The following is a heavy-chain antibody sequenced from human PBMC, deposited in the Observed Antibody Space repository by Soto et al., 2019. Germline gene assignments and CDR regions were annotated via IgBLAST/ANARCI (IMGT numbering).Heavy chain of an antibody. D-gene: IGHD3-10*01. CDR1: GGSFSCYY. CDR3: ARLKNYYYGSGSYPTYYYYYGMDV. CDR2: INHSGST. Sequence: SETLSLTCAVYGGSFSCYYWSWIRQPPGKGLEWIGEINHSGSTNYNPSLKSRVTISVDTSKNQFSLKLSSVTAADTAVYYCARLKNYYYGSGSYPTYYYYYGMDVWGQGTTVTVSS. J-gene: IGHJ6*02. V-gene: IGHV4-34*01.